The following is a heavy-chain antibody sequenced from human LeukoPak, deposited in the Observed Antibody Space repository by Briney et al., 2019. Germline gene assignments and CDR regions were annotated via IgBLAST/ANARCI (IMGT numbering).Heavy chain of an antibody. Sequence: PGGSLRLSCAASGFTVSSNYMSWVRQAPGKGLEWVANIKQDGSEKYYVDSVKGRFTISRDNAKNSLYLQMNSLRAEDTAVYYCAKGRAAAGARTFDIWGQGTMVTVSS. J-gene: IGHJ3*02. V-gene: IGHV3-7*01. CDR3: AKGRAAAGARTFDI. D-gene: IGHD6-13*01. CDR1: GFTVSSNY. CDR2: IKQDGSEK.